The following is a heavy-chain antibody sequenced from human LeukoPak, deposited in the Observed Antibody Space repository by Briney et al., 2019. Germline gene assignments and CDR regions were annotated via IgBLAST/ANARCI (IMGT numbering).Heavy chain of an antibody. CDR2: ISSSSSYI. V-gene: IGHV3-21*01. Sequence: GGSLRLSCAASGFTFSSYSMNWVRQAPGKGLEWVSSISSSSSYIYYADSVKGRFTISRDNAKNSLYLQMNSLRAEDTAVYYCARRLMPITIFGGAVRGAFDIWGQGTMVTVSS. CDR1: GFTFSSYS. J-gene: IGHJ3*02. D-gene: IGHD3-3*01. CDR3: ARRLMPITIFGGAVRGAFDI.